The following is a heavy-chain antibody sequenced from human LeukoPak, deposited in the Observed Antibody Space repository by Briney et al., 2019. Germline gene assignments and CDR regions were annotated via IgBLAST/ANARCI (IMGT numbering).Heavy chain of an antibody. V-gene: IGHV3-23*01. CDR3: AKGVVRGVIFD. CDR2: ISGSGGST. CDR1: GFTFSSYA. J-gene: IGHJ4*02. D-gene: IGHD3-10*01. Sequence: GRSLRLSCAPSGFTFSSYAVSSVRHAAREGLEWVSAISGSGGSTYYADSVKGLFTISRDYSKNTLYLQINSLRAEDTAVYYCAKGVVRGVIFDWGQGTLVTVSS.